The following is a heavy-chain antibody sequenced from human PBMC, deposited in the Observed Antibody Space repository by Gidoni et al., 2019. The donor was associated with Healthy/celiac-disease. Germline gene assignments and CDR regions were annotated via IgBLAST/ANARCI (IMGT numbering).Heavy chain of an antibody. Sequence: EVQLVESGGGLVQPGRSLRLSCAASGFTFDDYAMHWVRQAPGKGLEWVSGISWNSGSIGYADAVKGRFTISRDNAKNSLYLQMNSLRAEDTALYYCAKDKAGWELRGTFDIWGQGTMVTVSS. V-gene: IGHV3-9*01. J-gene: IGHJ3*02. CDR1: GFTFDDYA. CDR3: AKDKAGWELRGTFDI. CDR2: ISWNSGSI. D-gene: IGHD1-26*01.